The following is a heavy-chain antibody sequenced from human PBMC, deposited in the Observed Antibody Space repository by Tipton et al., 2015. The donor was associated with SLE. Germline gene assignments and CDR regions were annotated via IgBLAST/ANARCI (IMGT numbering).Heavy chain of an antibody. Sequence: TLFLTCTVSGGSISSSSYYWSWIRQHPGKGLEWIGYIYYSGSTYYNPSLKSRVTISVDTSKNQFSLKLSSVTAADTAVYYCARGGSIAARPARLDAWGKGTTVTVSS. CDR1: GGSISSSSYY. V-gene: IGHV4-31*03. CDR3: ARGGSIAARPARLDA. CDR2: IYYSGST. D-gene: IGHD6-6*01. J-gene: IGHJ6*04.